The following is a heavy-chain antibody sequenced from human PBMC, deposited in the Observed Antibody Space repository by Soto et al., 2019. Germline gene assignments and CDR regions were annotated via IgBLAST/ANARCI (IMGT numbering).Heavy chain of an antibody. D-gene: IGHD4-4*01. CDR2: INPSGGRT. Sequence: ASVKVSCKASGYTFTSYYIHWVRQAPGRGLEWMGIINPSGGRTSYAQRFLGRVTMTRDTSTSTVYMELSSLTSEDTAVYYCARDLTVSTAPAYYYCGMDVWGQGTTVTVSS. CDR1: GYTFTSYY. J-gene: IGHJ6*02. V-gene: IGHV1-46*01. CDR3: ARDLTVSTAPAYYYCGMDV.